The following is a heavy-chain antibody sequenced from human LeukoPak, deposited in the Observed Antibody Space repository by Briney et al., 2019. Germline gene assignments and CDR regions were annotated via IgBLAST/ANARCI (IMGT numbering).Heavy chain of an antibody. CDR1: GGSISSYY. D-gene: IGHD6-19*01. Sequence: SETLSLTCTVSGGSISSYYWSWIRQPAGKGLEWIGRIYTSGSINYNPSLKSRVTMSVDTSKNQFSLKLSSVTAADTAVYYCAREVYSSGWYVDYFDYWGQGTLVTVSS. CDR3: AREVYSSGWYVDYFDY. CDR2: IYTSGSI. J-gene: IGHJ4*02. V-gene: IGHV4-4*07.